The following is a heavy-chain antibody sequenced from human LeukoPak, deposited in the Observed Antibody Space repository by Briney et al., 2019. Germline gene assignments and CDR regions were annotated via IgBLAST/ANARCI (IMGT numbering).Heavy chain of an antibody. CDR1: GFTFGSYG. Sequence: PGGSLRLSCAASGFTFGSYGMHWVRQAPGKGLEWVAFIRYDGSNKYYADSVKGRSTISRDNSKNTLYLQMNSLRAEDTAVYYCAKDQLGYCSSTSCPIDYWGQGTLVTVSS. V-gene: IGHV3-30*02. J-gene: IGHJ4*02. CDR2: IRYDGSNK. CDR3: AKDQLGYCSSTSCPIDY. D-gene: IGHD2-2*01.